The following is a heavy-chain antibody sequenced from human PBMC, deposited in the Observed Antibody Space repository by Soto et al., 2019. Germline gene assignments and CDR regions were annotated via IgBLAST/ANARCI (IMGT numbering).Heavy chain of an antibody. CDR1: GFTFSSYA. Sequence: GGSLRLSCAASGFTFSSYAMSWVRQAPGKGLEWVSAISGSGGSTYYADSVKGRFTISRDNSKNTLYLQMNSLRAEDTAVYYCVRGRGVVRGVRGNYYYYYMDVWGKGTTVTVSS. J-gene: IGHJ6*03. CDR3: VRGRGVVRGVRGNYYYYYMDV. V-gene: IGHV3-23*01. D-gene: IGHD3-10*01. CDR2: ISGSGGST.